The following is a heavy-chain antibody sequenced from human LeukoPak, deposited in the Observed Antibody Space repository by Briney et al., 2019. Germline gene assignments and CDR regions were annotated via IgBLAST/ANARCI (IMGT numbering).Heavy chain of an antibody. CDR2: IWYDGSNK. Sequence: PGGSLRLSCAASGFTFSSYGMHWVRQAPGKGLEWVAVIWYDGSNKYYADSVKGRFTISRDNSKNTLYLQMNSLRAEDTAVYYCATGGIDSRYYFDNWGQGTLVTVSS. J-gene: IGHJ4*02. V-gene: IGHV3-33*01. D-gene: IGHD3-10*01. CDR3: ATGGIDSRYYFDN. CDR1: GFTFSSYG.